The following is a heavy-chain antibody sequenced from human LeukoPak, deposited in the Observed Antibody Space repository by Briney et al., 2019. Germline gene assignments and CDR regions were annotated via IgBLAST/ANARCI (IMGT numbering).Heavy chain of an antibody. CDR1: GGSFSGYY. J-gene: IGHJ6*03. CDR3: ARSSSWYNYYYYYMDV. D-gene: IGHD6-13*01. Sequence: SETLSLTCAVYGGSFSGYYWSWIRQPPGKGLEWIGEINHSGSTNYNPSLKSRVTISVDTSKNQFSLKLSSVTAADTAVYYCARSSSWYNYYYYYMDVWGKGTTVTISS. V-gene: IGHV4-34*01. CDR2: INHSGST.